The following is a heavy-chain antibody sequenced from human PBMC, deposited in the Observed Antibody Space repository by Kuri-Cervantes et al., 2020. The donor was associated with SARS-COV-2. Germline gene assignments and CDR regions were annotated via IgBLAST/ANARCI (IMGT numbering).Heavy chain of an antibody. CDR3: TTDLKPWRADY. J-gene: IGHJ4*02. CDR1: GFTFGDYA. Sequence: GESLKISCTASGFTFGDYAMSWVRQAPGKGLEWVGFIRSKTDGGTTDYAAPVKGRFTISRDDSKNTLYLQMNSLKTEDTAVYYCTTDLKPWRADYWGQGTLVTVSS. V-gene: IGHV3-49*04. CDR2: IRSKTDGGTT. D-gene: IGHD3-3*01.